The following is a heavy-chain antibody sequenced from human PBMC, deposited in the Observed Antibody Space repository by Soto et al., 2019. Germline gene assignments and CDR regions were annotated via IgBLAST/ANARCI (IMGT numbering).Heavy chain of an antibody. CDR3: AATVRGPKLGWFDP. Sequence: QVQLQESGPGLVKPSQTLSLTCTVSGGSISSGGDYWSWIRQHPGKGLEWIGDIYYIGSTYYNPSLKRRVTISVDTSKNQFSLKLSSVTAADTAVYYCAATVRGPKLGWFDPWGQGTLVTVSS. D-gene: IGHD3-10*01. CDR1: GGSISSGGDY. CDR2: IYYIGST. V-gene: IGHV4-31*03. J-gene: IGHJ5*02.